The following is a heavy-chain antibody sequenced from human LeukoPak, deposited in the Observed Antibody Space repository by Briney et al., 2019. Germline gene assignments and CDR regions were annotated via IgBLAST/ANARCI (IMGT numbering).Heavy chain of an antibody. D-gene: IGHD2-2*01. CDR2: IYYSGST. CDR1: GGSISSYY. J-gene: IGHJ6*03. V-gene: IGHV4-59*01. Sequence: SETLSLTCTVSGGSISSYYWSWIRQPPGKGLEWIGYIYYSGSTNYNPSLKSRVTISVDTSKNQFSLKLSSVTAEDTAVYYCAGSRAYYMDVWGKGTTVTVSS. CDR3: AGSRAYYMDV.